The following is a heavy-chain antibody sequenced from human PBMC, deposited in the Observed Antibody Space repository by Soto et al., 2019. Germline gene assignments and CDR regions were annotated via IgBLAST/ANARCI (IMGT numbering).Heavy chain of an antibody. CDR1: GGSFSGYY. Sequence: SESLSLTCAVYGGSFSGYYWSWIRQPPGKGLEWIGESNHSGSTNYNPCLKSRVTISVDTSKNQFSLKLSSVTAADTAVYYCARRSSTSSPGAFDPWGQGTLVTVSS. CDR2: SNHSGST. D-gene: IGHD2-2*01. J-gene: IGHJ5*02. CDR3: ARRSSTSSPGAFDP. V-gene: IGHV4-34*01.